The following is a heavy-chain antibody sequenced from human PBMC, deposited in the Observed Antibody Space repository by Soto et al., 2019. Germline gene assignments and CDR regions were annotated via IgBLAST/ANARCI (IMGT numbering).Heavy chain of an antibody. J-gene: IGHJ6*02. D-gene: IGHD6-13*01. CDR2: ISGSGGST. V-gene: IGHV3-23*01. CDR3: AKDQRVHKQRYGMDV. CDR1: GFTFSSYA. Sequence: EVQQLESGGGLVQPGGSLRLSCAASGFTFSSYAMSWVRQAPGKELEWVSAISGSGGSTYYADSVKGRFTISRDNSKNTLYLQMNSLRAEDTAVYYCAKDQRVHKQRYGMDVWGQGTTVTVSS.